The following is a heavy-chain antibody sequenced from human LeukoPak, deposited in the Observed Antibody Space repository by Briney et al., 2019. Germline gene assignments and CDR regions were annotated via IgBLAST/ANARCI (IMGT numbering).Heavy chain of an antibody. J-gene: IGHJ4*02. CDR2: IIPIFGTA. D-gene: IGHD2-15*01. CDR1: GGTFSSYA. CDR3: ARDRGYCSGGSCYSFDY. Sequence: SVKVSCKASGGTFSSYAISWVRQAPGQGLEWMGGIIPIFGTANYAQKFQGRVTITADESTSTAYMELSSLRSEDTAVYYCARDRGYCSGGSCYSFDYWGQGTLVTVS. V-gene: IGHV1-69*13.